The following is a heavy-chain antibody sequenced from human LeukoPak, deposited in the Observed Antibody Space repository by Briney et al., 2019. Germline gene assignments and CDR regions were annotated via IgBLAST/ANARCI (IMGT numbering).Heavy chain of an antibody. Sequence: PGGSLRLSCAASGFTFSSYSMNWVRQAPGKGLEWVSSISSSSSYIYYADSVKGRFTISRDNAKNSLYLQMNSLRAEDTAVYYCASGVGTAMVYLDYWGQGTLVTVSS. V-gene: IGHV3-21*01. CDR2: ISSSSSYI. J-gene: IGHJ4*02. CDR1: GFTFSSYS. CDR3: ASGVGTAMVYLDY. D-gene: IGHD5-18*01.